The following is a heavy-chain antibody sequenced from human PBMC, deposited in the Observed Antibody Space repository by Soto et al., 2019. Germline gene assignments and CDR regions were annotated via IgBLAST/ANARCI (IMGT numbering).Heavy chain of an antibody. V-gene: IGHV4-34*01. Sequence: SETLSLTCAVYGGSFSGYYWSWIRQPPGKGLEWIGEINHSGSTNYNPSLKSRVTISVDTSKNQFSLKLSSVTAADTAVYYCASQPRGYSYGQSEAVRFDPWGQGTLVTVSS. D-gene: IGHD5-18*01. CDR3: ASQPRGYSYGQSEAVRFDP. CDR1: GGSFSGYY. J-gene: IGHJ5*02. CDR2: INHSGST.